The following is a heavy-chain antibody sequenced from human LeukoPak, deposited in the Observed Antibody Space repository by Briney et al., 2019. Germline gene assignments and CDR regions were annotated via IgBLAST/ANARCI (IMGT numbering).Heavy chain of an antibody. V-gene: IGHV4-34*01. CDR3: ARGGGRRWLQPLDY. Sequence: SETLSLTCAVYGGSFSGYYWSWIRQPPGKGLEWIGEINHSGSTNYNPSLKSRVTISVDTSKNRFSLNLSSVTAADTAVYYCARGGGRRWLQPLDYWGQGTLVTVSS. J-gene: IGHJ4*02. CDR1: GGSFSGYY. CDR2: INHSGST. D-gene: IGHD5-24*01.